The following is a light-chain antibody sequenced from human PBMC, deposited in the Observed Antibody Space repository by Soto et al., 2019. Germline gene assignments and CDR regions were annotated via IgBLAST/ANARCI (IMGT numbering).Light chain of an antibody. Sequence: AIRMTQSPSSLSASTGDRVTITCRASQGISSYLAWYQQKPGKAPKLLIYAASTSQSGVPSRFSGSGSGTDFTLTISCLQSEDFATYYCQQYYSYSTFGQGTKVEIK. CDR2: AAS. J-gene: IGKJ1*01. CDR3: QQYYSYST. V-gene: IGKV1-8*01. CDR1: QGISSY.